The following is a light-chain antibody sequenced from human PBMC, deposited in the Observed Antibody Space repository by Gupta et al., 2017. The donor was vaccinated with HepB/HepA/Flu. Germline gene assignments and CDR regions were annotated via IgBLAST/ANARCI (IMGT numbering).Light chain of an antibody. V-gene: IGKV3-11*01. Sequence: DIVLPQSPATLSLSPEERATLTCRASQSVSNYLAWYQHKPGQAPRLLIYDVSNRATGIPARFSGSGSGTDFTLTISSLEPEDFAVYYCQQRCDWPLTFGGGTKVEIK. CDR1: QSVSNY. J-gene: IGKJ4*01. CDR2: DVS. CDR3: QQRCDWPLT.